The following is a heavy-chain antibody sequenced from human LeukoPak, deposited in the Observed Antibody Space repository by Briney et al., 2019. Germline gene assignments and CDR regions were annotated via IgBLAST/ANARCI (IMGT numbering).Heavy chain of an antibody. CDR2: INHSGST. CDR1: GGSFSGYY. CDR3: ARVRFLEWLSTSYYYYYYMDV. J-gene: IGHJ6*03. D-gene: IGHD3-3*01. V-gene: IGHV4-34*01. Sequence: SETLSLTCAVYGGSFSGYYWSWIRQPPGKGLEWIGEINHSGSTNYNPSLKSRVTISVDTSKNQFSLKLSSVTAADTAVYYCARVRFLEWLSTSYYYYYYMDVWGKGTTVTVSS.